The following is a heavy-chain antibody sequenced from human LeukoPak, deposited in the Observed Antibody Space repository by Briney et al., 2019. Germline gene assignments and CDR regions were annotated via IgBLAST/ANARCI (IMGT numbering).Heavy chain of an antibody. D-gene: IGHD3-22*01. CDR3: ARGPYYYDSSGYYSY. CDR2: INPNSGGT. J-gene: IGHJ4*02. Sequence: ASVKVSCKASGYTFTGYYMHWVRQAPGQGLEWMGWINPNSGGTNYAQKFQGWVTMTRDTSISTAYMELSRLRSDDTAVYYCARGPYYYDSSGYYSYWGQGTLVTVSS. V-gene: IGHV1-2*04. CDR1: GYTFTGYY.